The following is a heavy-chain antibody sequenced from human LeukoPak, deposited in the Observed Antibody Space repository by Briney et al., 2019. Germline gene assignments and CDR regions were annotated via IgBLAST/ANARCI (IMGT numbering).Heavy chain of an antibody. D-gene: IGHD5-18*01. CDR2: IYYSGST. Sequence: SETLSLTCTVSGGSISSYYWSWIRQPPGKGLEWIGYIYYSGSTNYNPSLKSRVTISVDMSKNQSSLKLSSVTAADTAVYYCARTTEGGYTYDYFYYYYMDVWGKGTTVTSSS. J-gene: IGHJ6*03. CDR3: ARTTEGGYTYDYFYYYYMDV. CDR1: GGSISSYY. V-gene: IGHV4-59*01.